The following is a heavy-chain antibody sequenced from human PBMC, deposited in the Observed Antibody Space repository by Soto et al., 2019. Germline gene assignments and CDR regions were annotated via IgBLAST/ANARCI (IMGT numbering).Heavy chain of an antibody. CDR1: GYTFTSHG. CDR2: ISAYNGNT. CDR3: ARTLNEWLLGLD. D-gene: IGHD3-3*01. V-gene: IGHV1-18*01. J-gene: IGHJ4*02. Sequence: ASVKVSCKASGYTFTSHGISWVRKAPGQGLEWMGWISAYNGNTNYAQKFQGRVTMTTDTSTSTAYMELRSLRSDDTAVYYCARTLNEWLLGLDWGQGTLVTVSS.